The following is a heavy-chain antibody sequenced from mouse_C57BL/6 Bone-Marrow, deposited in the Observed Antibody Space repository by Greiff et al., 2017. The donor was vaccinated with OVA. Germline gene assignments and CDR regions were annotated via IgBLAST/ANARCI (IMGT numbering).Heavy chain of an antibody. Sequence: VQLQQSGPELVKPGASVKISCKASGYAFSSSWMNWVKQRPGKGLEWIGRIYPGDGDTNYNGKFKGKATLTADKSSSTAYMQLSSLTSEDSAVYFCAYGRQLRLQAWFAYWGQGTLVTVSA. J-gene: IGHJ3*01. CDR1: GYAFSSSW. CDR2: IYPGDGDT. D-gene: IGHD3-2*02. CDR3: AYGRQLRLQAWFAY. V-gene: IGHV1-82*01.